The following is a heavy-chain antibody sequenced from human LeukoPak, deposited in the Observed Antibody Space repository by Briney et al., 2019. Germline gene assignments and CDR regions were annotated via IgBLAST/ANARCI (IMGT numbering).Heavy chain of an antibody. Sequence: GGSLRLSCAASGFTFSSYAMSWVRQAPGKGLEWVSAISGSGGSTYYADSVKGRFTISRDNSKNTLYLQMNSLRAEDTAVYYCASASVAFVYYFDYWGQGTLVTVSS. V-gene: IGHV3-23*01. J-gene: IGHJ4*02. CDR3: ASASVAFVYYFDY. CDR2: ISGSGGST. CDR1: GFTFSSYA. D-gene: IGHD6-19*01.